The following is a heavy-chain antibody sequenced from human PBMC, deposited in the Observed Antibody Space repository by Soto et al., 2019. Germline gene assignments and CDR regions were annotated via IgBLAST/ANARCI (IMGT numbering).Heavy chain of an antibody. Sequence: ASVEVSCKXSGYTFTGYYMHWVRQAPGQGLEWMGWINPNSGGTNYAQKFQGRVTMTRDTSISTAYMELSRLRSDDTAVYYCARGEVAAAGTFWFDPWGQGTLVTVSS. CDR1: GYTFTGYY. V-gene: IGHV1-2*02. J-gene: IGHJ5*02. D-gene: IGHD6-13*01. CDR3: ARGEVAAAGTFWFDP. CDR2: INPNSGGT.